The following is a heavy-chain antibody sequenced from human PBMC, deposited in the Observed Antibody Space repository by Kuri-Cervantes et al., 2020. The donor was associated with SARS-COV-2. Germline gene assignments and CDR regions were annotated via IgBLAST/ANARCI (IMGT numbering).Heavy chain of an antibody. D-gene: IGHD6-19*01. CDR3: ARDRGSSGWSWVCYYYGMDV. CDR1: GYTFTSYG. Sequence: ASGKVSCKASGYTFTSYGISWVRQAPGQGLEWMGWISSYNGNTNYAQKLQGRVTMTTDTSTSTAYMELRSLRSDDTAVYYCARDRGSSGWSWVCYYYGMDVWGQGTTVTVSS. V-gene: IGHV1-18*01. CDR2: ISSYNGNT. J-gene: IGHJ6*02.